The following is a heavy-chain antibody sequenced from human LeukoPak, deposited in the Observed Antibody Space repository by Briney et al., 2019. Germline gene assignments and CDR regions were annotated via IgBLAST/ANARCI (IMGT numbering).Heavy chain of an antibody. CDR1: GYTLTELS. J-gene: IGHJ4*02. CDR2: FDPEDGET. Sequence: ASVKVSCKVSGYTLTELSMHWVRQAPGKGLEWMGGFDPEDGETIYAQKFQGRVTITADKSTSTAYMELSSLRSEDTAVYYCVRDEGDSGSYNFDYWGQGTPVTVSS. CDR3: VRDEGDSGSYNFDY. D-gene: IGHD1-26*01. V-gene: IGHV1-24*01.